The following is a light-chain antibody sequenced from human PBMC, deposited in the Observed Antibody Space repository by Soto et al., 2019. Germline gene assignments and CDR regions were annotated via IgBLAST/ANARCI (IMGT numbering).Light chain of an antibody. V-gene: IGKV3D-15*01. Sequence: EVVMTQSPDTLSVSPGERATLSCRASQNVGNNLAWYQQKRGQAPRLLMSGASTRATGIPPRFSGSGSGTDFTLTISSLEPEDSAVYYCQQRHMWPITFGQGTRLE. CDR3: QQRHMWPIT. CDR1: QNVGNN. CDR2: GAS. J-gene: IGKJ5*01.